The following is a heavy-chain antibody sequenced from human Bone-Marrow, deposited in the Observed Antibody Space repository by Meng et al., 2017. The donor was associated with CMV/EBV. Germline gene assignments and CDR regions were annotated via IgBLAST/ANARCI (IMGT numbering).Heavy chain of an antibody. J-gene: IGHJ3*02. Sequence: GGSLRLSCAASGFVVSSNYMTWFRQAPGKGLEWVSAIGTAGDTYYPGSVKGRFTISRENAKNSLYLQMNSLRAGDTAVYYCARSGLSASYAFDIWGQGTMVTVPS. CDR3: ARSGLSASYAFDI. D-gene: IGHD6-25*01. V-gene: IGHV3-13*01. CDR1: GFVVSSNY. CDR2: IGTAGDT.